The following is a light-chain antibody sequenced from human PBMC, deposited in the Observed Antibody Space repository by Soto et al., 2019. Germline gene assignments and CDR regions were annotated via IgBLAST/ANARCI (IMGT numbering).Light chain of an antibody. V-gene: IGKV1-5*03. Sequence: DIQMTQSPSTLSASVGDRVTITCRASRSVSNWLAWYQQKPGKAPKLLIYKAATLESGVPSRFSGSGSGTEFTLTISSLQPDDFATYYCQQYNSYWTFGQGTKVEIK. CDR1: RSVSNW. CDR3: QQYNSYWT. CDR2: KAA. J-gene: IGKJ1*01.